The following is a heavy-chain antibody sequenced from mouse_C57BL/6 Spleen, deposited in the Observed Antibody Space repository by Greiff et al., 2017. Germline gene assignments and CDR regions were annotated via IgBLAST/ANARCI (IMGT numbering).Heavy chain of an antibody. J-gene: IGHJ1*03. CDR1: GFTFSDYG. Sequence: EVKLMESGGGLVKPGGSLKLSCAASGFTFSDYGMHWVRQAPEKGLEWVAYISSGSSTIYYADTVKGRFTISRDNAKNTLFLQMTSLRSEDTAMYYCARPYDDYWYFDVWGTGTTVTVSS. V-gene: IGHV5-17*01. D-gene: IGHD2-3*01. CDR2: ISSGSSTI. CDR3: ARPYDDYWYFDV.